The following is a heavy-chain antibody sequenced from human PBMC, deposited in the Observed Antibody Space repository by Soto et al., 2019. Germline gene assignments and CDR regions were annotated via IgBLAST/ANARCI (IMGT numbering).Heavy chain of an antibody. CDR2: ISYDGSNK. J-gene: IGHJ4*02. CDR1: GFTFSSYA. D-gene: IGHD1-26*01. Sequence: QVQLVESGGGVVQPGRSLRLSCAASGFTFSSYAMHWVRQAPGKGLEWVAVISYDGSNKYYADSVKGRFTISRDNSKNTLYLQMNSLRAEDTAVYYWARDGLVGYFDYWGQGTLVTVSS. V-gene: IGHV3-30-3*01. CDR3: ARDGLVGYFDY.